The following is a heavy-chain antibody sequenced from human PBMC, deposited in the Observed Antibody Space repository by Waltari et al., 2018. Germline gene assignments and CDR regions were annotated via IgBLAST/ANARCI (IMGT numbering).Heavy chain of an antibody. CDR3: AHSGIVTGTTSFDY. CDR1: GYSLSTSGAG. Sequence: QIPLKESGPTLVKPTQTLTLTCTFSGYSLSTSGAGERWIRQPPGKALEWLALIYWDDDKRYSPSLKSRLTITKDTSKNQVVLTMTNMDPVDTATYYCAHSGIVTGTTSFDYWGQGTLVTVSS. D-gene: IGHD1-20*01. J-gene: IGHJ4*02. CDR2: IYWDDDK. V-gene: IGHV2-5*02.